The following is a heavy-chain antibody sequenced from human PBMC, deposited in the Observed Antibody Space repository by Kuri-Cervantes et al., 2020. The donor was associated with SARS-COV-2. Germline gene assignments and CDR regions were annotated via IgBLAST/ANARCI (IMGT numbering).Heavy chain of an antibody. CDR1: GFIFSDYA. Sequence: GGSLRLSCEASGFIFSDYAIDWVRQAPGKGLNCVSVIDSGGNTYYADSVKGRFTISRDSSKNTLYLQMNNLSAADTAVYYCTRADISGSNKWFFNLWGRGTLVTVSS. CDR3: TRADISGSNKWFFNL. D-gene: IGHD3-22*01. CDR2: IDSGGNT. J-gene: IGHJ2*01. V-gene: IGHV3-53*01.